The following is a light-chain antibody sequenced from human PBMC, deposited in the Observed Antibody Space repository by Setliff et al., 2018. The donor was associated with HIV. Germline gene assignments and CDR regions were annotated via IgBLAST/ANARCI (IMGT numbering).Light chain of an antibody. CDR3: QVWDSSSDHYV. CDR1: NIGSKS. CDR2: YDS. Sequence: SYELTQPPSVSVAPGKTARITCGGNNIGSKSVHWHQQKPGQAPVLVIYYDSDRPSGIPERFSGSNSGNTATLTISRVEAGDEADYYCQVWDSSSDHYVFGTGTKGTVL. V-gene: IGLV3-21*04. J-gene: IGLJ1*01.